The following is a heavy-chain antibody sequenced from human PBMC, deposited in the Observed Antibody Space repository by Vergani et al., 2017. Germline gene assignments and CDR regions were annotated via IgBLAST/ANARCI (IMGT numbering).Heavy chain of an antibody. Sequence: QVQLVQSGAEVKKPGASVKVSCKASGYTFTGYYMHWVRQAPGQGLEWMGWINPNSGGTNYAQKFQGRVTMTRDTSISTAYMELSRLRSDDTAVYYCARAPYSSDYVWGSYLSWGQGTLVTVSS. V-gene: IGHV1-2*02. J-gene: IGHJ4*02. CDR2: INPNSGGT. CDR3: ARAPYSSDYVWGSYLS. D-gene: IGHD3-16*02. CDR1: GYTFTGYY.